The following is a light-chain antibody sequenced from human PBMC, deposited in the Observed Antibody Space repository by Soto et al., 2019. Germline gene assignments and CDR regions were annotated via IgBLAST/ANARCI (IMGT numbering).Light chain of an antibody. CDR3: QQYDTYSGWT. CDR1: QSISSW. V-gene: IGKV1-5*03. CDR2: KAS. Sequence: DIPMTQSPSTLSASVGDRVTITCRASQSISSWLAWYQQKPGKAPKLLIFKASSLESGVQSRFSGSGSGTEFTLTISSLQPDDFATYYCQQYDTYSGWTFGQGTKVEIK. J-gene: IGKJ1*01.